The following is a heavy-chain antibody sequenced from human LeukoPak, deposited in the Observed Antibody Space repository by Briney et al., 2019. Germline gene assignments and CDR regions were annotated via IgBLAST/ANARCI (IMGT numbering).Heavy chain of an antibody. CDR1: GFTFNDYG. V-gene: IGHV3-20*04. J-gene: IGHJ4*02. Sequence: RAGGSLRLSCAASGFTFNDYGMSWVRQAPGKGLEWVSAINWNGGSTGYADSVKGRFTISRDNAKNSLYLQMNSLRAEDTALYYCARNCGGGDSSGPYYWGQGTLVTVSS. CDR2: INWNGGST. D-gene: IGHD3-22*01. CDR3: ARNCGGGDSSGPYY.